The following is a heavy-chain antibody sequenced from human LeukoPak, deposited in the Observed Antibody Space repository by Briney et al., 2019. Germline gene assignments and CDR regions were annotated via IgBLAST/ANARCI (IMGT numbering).Heavy chain of an antibody. D-gene: IGHD3-22*01. CDR1: GFTFSSYG. J-gene: IGHJ4*02. CDR3: AKDDSSGYYYGGNFDY. CDR2: IWYDGSNK. Sequence: GGSLRLSCAASGFTFSSYGMHWVRQAPGKGLEWVAVIWYDGSNKYYADSVKGRFTISRDNSKNTLYLQLNSLRAEDTAVYYCAKDDSSGYYYGGNFDYWGQGTLVTVSS. V-gene: IGHV3-33*06.